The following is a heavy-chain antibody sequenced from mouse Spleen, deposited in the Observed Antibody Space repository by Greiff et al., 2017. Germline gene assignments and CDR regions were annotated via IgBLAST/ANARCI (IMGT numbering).Heavy chain of an antibody. CDR3: ARDRGGNSWFAY. CDR2: ISSGGGST. D-gene: IGHD2-1*01. V-gene: IGHV5-12-1*01. Sequence: EVQVVESGGGLVKLGGSLKLSCAASGFTFSSYYMSWVRQTPEKRLEWVATISSGGGSTYYPDSVKGRFTISRDNAKNTLYLQMSSLNSEDTAVYYCARDRGGNSWFAYWGQGTLVTVSA. CDR1: GFTFSSYY. J-gene: IGHJ3*01.